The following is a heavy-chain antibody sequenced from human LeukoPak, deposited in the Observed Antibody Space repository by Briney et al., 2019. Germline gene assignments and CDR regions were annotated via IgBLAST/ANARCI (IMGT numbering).Heavy chain of an antibody. CDR3: ARDHDFWSGYFGY. CDR1: GFTFSSYW. J-gene: IGHJ4*02. D-gene: IGHD3-3*01. CDR2: IKQDGSEK. V-gene: IGHV3-7*01. Sequence: GGSLRLSCAASGFTFSSYWMSWVRQAPGKGLEWVANIKQDGSEKYYVDSVKGRFTISRDNAKNSLYLQMNSLRAEDTAVYYCARDHDFWSGYFGYWGQETLVTVSS.